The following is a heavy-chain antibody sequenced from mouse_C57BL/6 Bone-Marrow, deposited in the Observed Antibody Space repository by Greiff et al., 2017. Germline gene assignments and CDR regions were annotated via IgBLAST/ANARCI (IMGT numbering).Heavy chain of an antibody. Sequence: DVHLVESGGGLVKPGGSLKLSCAASGFTFSSYAMSWVRQTPDKRLAWVATISDGGSYTYYPDNVKGRFTISRDNAKNNLYLQMSHLKSEDTAMYYCATSRDYWGQGTTLTVSS. CDR3: ATSRDY. CDR1: GFTFSSYA. J-gene: IGHJ2*01. CDR2: ISDGGSYT. V-gene: IGHV5-4*01.